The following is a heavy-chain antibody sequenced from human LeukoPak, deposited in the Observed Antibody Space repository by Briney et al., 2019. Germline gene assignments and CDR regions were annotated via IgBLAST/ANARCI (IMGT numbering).Heavy chain of an antibody. V-gene: IGHV1-18*04. CDR1: GYTFTAYY. CDR3: ARVWDIVIIPAHAFDI. CDR2: ISGYNGNT. D-gene: IGHD2-2*01. Sequence: ASVKVSCKASGYTFTAYYIHWVRQAPGQGLEWMGRISGYNGNTNYAQKIQGRVTMTTDTSTNTAYMELRSLRSDDTAVYYCARVWDIVIIPAHAFDIWGQGTMVTVSS. J-gene: IGHJ3*02.